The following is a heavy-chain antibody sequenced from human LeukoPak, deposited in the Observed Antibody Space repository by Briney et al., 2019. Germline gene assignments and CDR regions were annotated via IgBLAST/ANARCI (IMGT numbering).Heavy chain of an antibody. CDR3: ATMYGSGSYGSNSYMDV. V-gene: IGHV4-39*07. Sequence: SETLSLTCTVSGGSISTSNYYWGWIRQPPGKGLEWIGNIFYSGSTYYSPSLKSRVTISLETSRNQFSLKLSSVTALDTAVYYCATMYGSGSYGSNSYMDVWGKGPRSPSP. J-gene: IGHJ6*03. CDR2: IFYSGST. D-gene: IGHD3-10*01. CDR1: GGSISTSNYY.